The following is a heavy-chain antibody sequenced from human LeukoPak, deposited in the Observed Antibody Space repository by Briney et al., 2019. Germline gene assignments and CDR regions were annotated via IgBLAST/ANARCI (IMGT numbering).Heavy chain of an antibody. CDR2: IYHSGST. CDR3: ARDLGHGSGSWFDY. CDR1: GYSISSGYY. V-gene: IGHV4-38-2*02. J-gene: IGHJ4*02. Sequence: SETLSLTCAVSGYSISSGYYWGWIRQPPGKGLEWIGSIYHSGSTYYNPSLKSRVTISVDTSKNQFSLKLSSVTAADTAVYYCARDLGHGSGSWFDYWGQGTLVTVSS. D-gene: IGHD3-10*01.